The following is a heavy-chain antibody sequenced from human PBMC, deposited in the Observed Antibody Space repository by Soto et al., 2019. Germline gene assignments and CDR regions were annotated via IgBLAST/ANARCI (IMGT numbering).Heavy chain of an antibody. J-gene: IGHJ4*02. CDR3: AKDARSGYYLYYFDY. Sequence: PGGSLGLSCAASGFTFSSYAMSWVRQAPGKGLEWVSAISGSGGSTYYADSVKGRFTISRDNSKNTLYLQMNSLRAEDTAVYYCAKDARSGYYLYYFDYWGQGTLVTVSS. V-gene: IGHV3-23*01. CDR2: ISGSGGST. CDR1: GFTFSSYA. D-gene: IGHD3-22*01.